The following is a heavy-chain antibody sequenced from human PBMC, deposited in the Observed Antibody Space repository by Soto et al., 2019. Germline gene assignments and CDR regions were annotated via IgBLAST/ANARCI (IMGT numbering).Heavy chain of an antibody. CDR3: AKVLSYYGSGSYPRPKYYFDY. CDR1: GFTFSSYA. CDR2: ISGSGGST. D-gene: IGHD3-10*01. J-gene: IGHJ4*02. Sequence: PGGSLRLSCAASGFTFSSYAMSWVRQAPGKGLEWVSAISGSGGSTYYADSVKGRFTISRDNSKNTLYLQMNSLRAEDTAVYYCAKVLSYYGSGSYPRPKYYFDYWGQGTLVTVSS. V-gene: IGHV3-23*01.